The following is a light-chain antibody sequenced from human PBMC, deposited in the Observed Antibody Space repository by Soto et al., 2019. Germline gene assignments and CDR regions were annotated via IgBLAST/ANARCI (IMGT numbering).Light chain of an antibody. J-gene: IGLJ2*01. CDR3: QSYDSNLRGHVV. V-gene: IGLV1-40*01. Sequence: QAVVTQPPSVSGAPGQRVTISCSGSSSNIGAGYDVHWYQQLPGTAPKLLIYENTNRPSGVPGRFSGAKSGTSASLAITGLQAEDEADYYCQSYDSNLRGHVVFGGGTKLTVL. CDR1: SSNIGAGYD. CDR2: ENT.